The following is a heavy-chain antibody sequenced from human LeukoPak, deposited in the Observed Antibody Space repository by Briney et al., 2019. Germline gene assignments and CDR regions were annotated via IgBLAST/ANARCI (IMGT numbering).Heavy chain of an antibody. D-gene: IGHD6-19*01. J-gene: IGHJ5*02. Sequence: SETLSLTCTVSGGSISGYYWSWIRQPPGKGLEWIGYIYTIGNTNYNPSLKSRVTMSVATSKNQFYLKLTSVTAADTAVYSCAKIGDYAVAGTGNLFDPWGQGTLVTVSS. V-gene: IGHV4-4*09. CDR1: GGSISGYY. CDR2: IYTIGNT. CDR3: AKIGDYAVAGTGNLFDP.